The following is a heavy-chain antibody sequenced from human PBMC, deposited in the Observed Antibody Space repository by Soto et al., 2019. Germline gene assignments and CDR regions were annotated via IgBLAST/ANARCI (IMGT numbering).Heavy chain of an antibody. Sequence: EVQLLESGGGLVQPGGSLRLSCAASGFAFSSHAMNWVRQAPGKGREWVSGISGSGGRTYYADSVKGRFTISRDNSKNTLDLQMNSLRAADTAVYYCAKGRYSYDSSGHDYWGLGTLVTVSS. CDR1: GFAFSSHA. J-gene: IGHJ4*02. CDR3: AKGRYSYDSSGHDY. CDR2: ISGSGGRT. D-gene: IGHD3-22*01. V-gene: IGHV3-23*01.